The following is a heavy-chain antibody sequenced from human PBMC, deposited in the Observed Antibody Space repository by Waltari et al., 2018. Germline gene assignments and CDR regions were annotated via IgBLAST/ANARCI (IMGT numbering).Heavy chain of an antibody. J-gene: IGHJ4*02. CDR2: ISNTGAYM. D-gene: IGHD7-27*01. Sequence: EVQLVESGGGLVRPGGSLRLSCAASGLSFNTYNMNWVRQAPGKGLEWVLSISNTGAYMHYADSVKGRFTISRDNAKNSLYLQLSSLRAEDTAMYYCATGGWGFFLGYWGQGTLVTVSS. CDR3: ATGGWGFFLGY. CDR1: GLSFNTYN. V-gene: IGHV3-21*02.